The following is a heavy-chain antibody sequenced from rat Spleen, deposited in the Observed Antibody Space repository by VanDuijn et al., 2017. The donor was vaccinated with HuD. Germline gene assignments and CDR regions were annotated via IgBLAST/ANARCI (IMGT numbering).Heavy chain of an antibody. Sequence: EVQLVESGGGLVQPGRSLKPSCAASGFTLSDYYMAWVRQVPTKGLEWVATINYDGSSTYYRDSVKGRFTISRDNAKSTLYLQMDSLRSEDTATYYCARSVFDYWGQGVMVTVSS. V-gene: IGHV5-29*01. CDR2: INYDGSST. J-gene: IGHJ2*01. CDR1: GFTLSDYY. CDR3: ARSVFDY.